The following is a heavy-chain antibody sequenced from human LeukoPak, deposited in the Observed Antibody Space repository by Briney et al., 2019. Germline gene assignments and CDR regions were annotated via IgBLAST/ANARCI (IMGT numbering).Heavy chain of an antibody. CDR2: IYYSGTT. CDR1: GGSISSGEYY. J-gene: IGHJ4*01. CDR3: ATERAYCGGDCYSPFDY. Sequence: SETLSLTCTVSGGSISSGEYYWSWIRQPPGKGLEWIGYIYYSGTTHYNPSLKSRVTMSVDTSKNQFSLKLTSVTPADTALYYCATERAYCGGDCYSPFDYWGHGTLVTVSS. V-gene: IGHV4-30-4*01. D-gene: IGHD2-21*02.